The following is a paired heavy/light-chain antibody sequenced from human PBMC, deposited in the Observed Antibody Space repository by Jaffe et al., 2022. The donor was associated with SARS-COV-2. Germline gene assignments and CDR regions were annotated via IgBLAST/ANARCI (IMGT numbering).Light chain of an antibody. Sequence: DIQMTQSPSTLSASVGDRVTITCRASQAIGAWLAWYQQKPGEAPKLLIYEASTLESGVPSRFSGSGSGTDFTLTISSLQPDDFATYYCQQYNNFFTFGQGTRLEIK. CDR3: QQYNNFFT. CDR1: QAIGAW. V-gene: IGKV1-5*03. CDR2: EAS. J-gene: IGKJ5*01.
Heavy chain of an antibody. D-gene: IGHD6-25*01. CDR3: ARASSGVSNPYHPDF. CDR1: GYNFATHW. Sequence: EVQLVQSGAEVKKPGQSLTISCKGSGYNFATHWIAWVRQLPGRGLECVGIIYPGDYDTRYSPSFRGLVSISVDKSINTAFLRWGSLRASDTAMYYCARASSGVSNPYHPDFWGQGTLVTVSS. CDR2: IYPGDYDT. V-gene: IGHV5-51*01. J-gene: IGHJ4*02.